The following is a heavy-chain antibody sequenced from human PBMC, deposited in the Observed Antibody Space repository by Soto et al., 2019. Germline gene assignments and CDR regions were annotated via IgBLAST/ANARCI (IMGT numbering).Heavy chain of an antibody. J-gene: IGHJ6*02. V-gene: IGHV3-30*18. CDR3: AKDLAGGHYDFWSGYPGDGMDV. CDR1: GFTFSSYG. D-gene: IGHD3-3*01. CDR2: ISYDGSNK. Sequence: QVQLVESGGGVVQPGRSLRLSCAASGFTFSSYGMHWVRQAPGKGLEWVAVISYDGSNKYYADSVKGRFTISRDNSKNPLYLQMNSLRAEDTAVYYCAKDLAGGHYDFWSGYPGDGMDVWGQGTTVTVSS.